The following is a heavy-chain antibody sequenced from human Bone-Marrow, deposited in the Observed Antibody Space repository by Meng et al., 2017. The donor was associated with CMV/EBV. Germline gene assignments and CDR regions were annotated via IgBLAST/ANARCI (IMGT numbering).Heavy chain of an antibody. Sequence: SETLSLTCTVSGASVRSGEFLWGWIRQPPGQGLEWIGYIYYSGSTNYNPSLKSRVTISVDTSKNQFSLKLSSVTAADTAVYYCARSGAAGVRNWFDPWGQGTLVTVSS. J-gene: IGHJ5*02. V-gene: IGHV4-61*08. CDR2: IYYSGST. D-gene: IGHD6-13*01. CDR1: GASVRSGEFL. CDR3: ARSGAAGVRNWFDP.